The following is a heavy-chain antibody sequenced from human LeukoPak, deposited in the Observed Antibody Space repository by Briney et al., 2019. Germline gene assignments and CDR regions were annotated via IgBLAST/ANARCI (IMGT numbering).Heavy chain of an antibody. CDR1: GYTFTSYG. CDR3: AREHLGHCSSTSCSERLFDY. Sequence: ASVKVSCKASGYTFTSYGISWVRQAPGQGLEWMGWISAYNGNTNYAQKLQGRVTITADESTSTAYMELSSLRSEDTAVYYCAREHLGHCSSTSCSERLFDYWGQGTLVTVSS. CDR2: ISAYNGNT. V-gene: IGHV1-18*01. J-gene: IGHJ4*02. D-gene: IGHD2-2*01.